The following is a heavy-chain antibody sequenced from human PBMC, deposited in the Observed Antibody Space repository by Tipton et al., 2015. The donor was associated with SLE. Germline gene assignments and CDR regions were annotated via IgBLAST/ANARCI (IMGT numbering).Heavy chain of an antibody. Sequence: RSLRLSCAASGFTFSSYAMHWVRQAPGKGLEWVAVISYDGSNKYYADSVKGRFTISRDNSKNTLYLQMNSLRAEDTAVYYCARDRGAFDIWGQGTMVTVSS. D-gene: IGHD5-24*01. CDR2: ISYDGSNK. CDR3: ARDRGAFDI. CDR1: GFTFSSYA. J-gene: IGHJ3*02. V-gene: IGHV3-30-3*01.